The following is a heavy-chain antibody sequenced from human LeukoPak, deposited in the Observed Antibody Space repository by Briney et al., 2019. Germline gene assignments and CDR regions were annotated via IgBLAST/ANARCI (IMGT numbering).Heavy chain of an antibody. CDR1: GFTFSSYW. V-gene: IGHV3-74*01. CDR2: INSDGSST. Sequence: GGSLRLSCAASGFTFSSYWMHWVRQAPGKGLVWVSRINSDGSSTSYADSVKGRFTISRDNAKNTLYLQMNSLRAEDTAVYYCARDEDSSSWYGGFDYWGQGTLVTVSS. CDR3: ARDEDSSSWYGGFDY. J-gene: IGHJ4*02. D-gene: IGHD6-13*01.